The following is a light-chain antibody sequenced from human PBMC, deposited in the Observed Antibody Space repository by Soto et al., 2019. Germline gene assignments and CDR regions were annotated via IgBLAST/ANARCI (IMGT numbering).Light chain of an antibody. CDR3: SSYTSSSTYV. J-gene: IGLJ1*01. CDR2: EVS. Sequence: QSALPQPASGSGSPGQSITLSFTGTSSDVAGYNYVSWYQQHPGKAPKLMIYEVSNRPSGVSNRFSGSKSGNTASLTISGLQAEDAADYYFSSYTSSSTYVFGTGTKLTVL. CDR1: SSDVAGYNY. V-gene: IGLV2-14*01.